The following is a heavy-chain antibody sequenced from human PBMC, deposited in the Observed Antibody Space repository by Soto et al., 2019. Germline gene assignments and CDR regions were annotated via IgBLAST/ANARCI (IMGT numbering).Heavy chain of an antibody. J-gene: IGHJ5*02. CDR2: IHYSGST. CDR3: ARAGYSSSWYWFDP. V-gene: IGHV4-59*12. CDR1: GGSISSYY. D-gene: IGHD6-13*01. Sequence: SETLSLTCTVSGGSISSYYWGWIRQPPGKGLEWIGNIHYSGSTYYDSSLKSRVTISVDRSKNQFSLKLSSVTAADTAVYYCARAGYSSSWYWFDPWGQGTLVTVSS.